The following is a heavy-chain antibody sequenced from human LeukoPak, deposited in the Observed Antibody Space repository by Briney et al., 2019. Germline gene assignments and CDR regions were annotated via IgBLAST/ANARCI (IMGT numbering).Heavy chain of an antibody. V-gene: IGHV4-34*01. CDR2: INHRGRT. D-gene: IGHD4-17*01. Sequence: PSETLSLTCTVSGGSISSYYWSWIRQPPGKGLKWIGEINHRGRTNYNPSLKSRVTISVDASKNQFSLRLSSVTAADTAMYYCARVDYGDYSKDFDYWGQGILVTVSS. CDR3: ARVDYGDYSKDFDY. CDR1: GGSISSYY. J-gene: IGHJ4*02.